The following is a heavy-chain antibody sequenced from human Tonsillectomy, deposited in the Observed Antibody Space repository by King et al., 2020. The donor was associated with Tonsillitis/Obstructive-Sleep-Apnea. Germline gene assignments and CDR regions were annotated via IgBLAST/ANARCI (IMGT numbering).Heavy chain of an antibody. Sequence: QLVQSGGVVKKPGASVRVSCKASGYTFNNYGISWVRQAPGQGLEWMGWISNYNSNRNYAQSLQGRVTLTTDTSTSTAYMDLRSLRSDDTAVYYCARDVMAAGYYYMDVWGKGTAVTVSS. CDR2: ISNYNSNR. J-gene: IGHJ6*03. CDR1: GYTFNNYG. D-gene: IGHD2-8*01. V-gene: IGHV1-18*01. CDR3: ARDVMAAGYYYMDV.